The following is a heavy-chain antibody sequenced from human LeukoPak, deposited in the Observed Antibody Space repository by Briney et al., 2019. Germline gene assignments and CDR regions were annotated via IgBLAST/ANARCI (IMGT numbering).Heavy chain of an antibody. CDR2: IYSGDFDT. V-gene: IGHV5-51*01. CDR3: ARQGRYGSHYMDV. D-gene: IGHD3-10*01. J-gene: IGHJ6*03. CDR1: GYRFTSYW. Sequence: GVSLKISCKGSGYRFTSYWIGWVRPMPGKGMEWMGIIYSGDFDTRYTPSYQGQVTISADTSISTAYLHWSSLKASDTAMYYCARQGRYGSHYMDVWGKGTTVTVSS.